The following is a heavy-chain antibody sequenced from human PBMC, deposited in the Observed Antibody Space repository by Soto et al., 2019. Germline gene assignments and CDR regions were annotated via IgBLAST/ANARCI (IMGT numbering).Heavy chain of an antibody. J-gene: IGHJ4*02. Sequence: GGSLRLSCAVSGFICSSYDMSWVRQAPGKGLEWVANIKEDGSDKYYVDSVKGRFTISRDNAKNLLYLQMNSLGAGDTAMYYCARFTRGSSGDYWGQGTLVTVSS. D-gene: IGHD6-25*01. CDR3: ARFTRGSSGDY. V-gene: IGHV3-7*01. CDR2: IKEDGSDK. CDR1: GFICSSYD.